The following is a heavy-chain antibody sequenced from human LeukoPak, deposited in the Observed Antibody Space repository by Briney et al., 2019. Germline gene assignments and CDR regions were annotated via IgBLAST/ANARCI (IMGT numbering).Heavy chain of an antibody. D-gene: IGHD5-24*01. CDR1: GDSLSGNY. CDR3: ARLGDGDNLRYFDY. Sequence: PETLSLTCMLPGDSLSGNYWSWIRQPPRKGLEWIRYIYYSGSTNYNASLKSRVTISVDTSKNQFSLKLSSVTAADTAVYYCARLGDGDNLRYFDYWGQGTLVTVSS. CDR2: IYYSGST. J-gene: IGHJ4*02. V-gene: IGHV4-59*08.